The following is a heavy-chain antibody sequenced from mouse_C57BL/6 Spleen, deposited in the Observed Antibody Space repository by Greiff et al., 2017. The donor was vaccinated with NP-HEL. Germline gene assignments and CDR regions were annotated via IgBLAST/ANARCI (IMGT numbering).Heavy chain of an antibody. CDR1: GFTFSDYG. V-gene: IGHV5-17*01. D-gene: IGHD2-3*01. J-gene: IGHJ2*01. Sequence: DVHLVESGGGLVKPGGSLKLSCAASGFTFSDYGMHWVRQAPEKGLEWVAYISSGSSTIYYADTVKGRFTISRDNAKNTLFLQMTSLRSEDTAMYYCARTIYDGYYVDYWGQGTTLTVSS. CDR2: ISSGSSTI. CDR3: ARTIYDGYYVDY.